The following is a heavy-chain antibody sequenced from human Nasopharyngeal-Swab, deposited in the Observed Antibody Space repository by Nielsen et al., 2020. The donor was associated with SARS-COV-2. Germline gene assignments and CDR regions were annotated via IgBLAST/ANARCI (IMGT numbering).Heavy chain of an antibody. V-gene: IGHV7-4-1*02. J-gene: IGHJ4*02. Sequence: ASVKVSCKASGYTFTSNVLKWVRQAPGQGPEYIGWISTKTGAPTHGQAFTGRFVISLDTSVSTTYLQISSLKADDTAVYYCARENQEYANIWIDYWGQGTQVTVSS. CDR3: ARENQEYANIWIDY. CDR1: GYTFTSNV. CDR2: ISTKTGAP. D-gene: IGHD1-1*01.